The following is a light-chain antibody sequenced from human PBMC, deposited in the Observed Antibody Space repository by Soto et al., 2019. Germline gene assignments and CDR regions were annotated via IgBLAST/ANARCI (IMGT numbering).Light chain of an antibody. J-gene: IGKJ5*01. V-gene: IGKV1-5*03. CDR1: QSISTL. Sequence: DIQMTQSPSTLSASVGDRVTITCRASQSISTLLAWYQQKPGRAPTLLIYKASTLESGVPSRFSGSGSGTEFTLTISSLQPDDFAPYYCKQYNYYPLTFGQGTRLEIK. CDR2: KAS. CDR3: KQYNYYPLT.